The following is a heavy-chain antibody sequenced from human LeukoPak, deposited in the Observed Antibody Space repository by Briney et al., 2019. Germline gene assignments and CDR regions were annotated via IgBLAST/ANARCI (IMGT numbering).Heavy chain of an antibody. V-gene: IGHV4-39*07. CDR2: IYYSGST. D-gene: IGHD3-22*01. CDR1: GGSISSSSYY. CDR3: ASGEDYYDSSGYTSNWFDP. J-gene: IGHJ5*02. Sequence: SETLSLTCTVSGGSISSSSYYWGWIRQPPGKGLEWIGSIYYSGSTYYNPSLKSRVTISVDTSKNQFSLKLSSVTAADTAVYYCASGEDYYDSSGYTSNWFDPWGQGTLVTVSS.